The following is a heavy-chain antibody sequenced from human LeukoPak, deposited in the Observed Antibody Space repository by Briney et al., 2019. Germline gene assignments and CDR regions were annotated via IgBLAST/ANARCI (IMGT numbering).Heavy chain of an antibody. J-gene: IGHJ4*02. D-gene: IGHD3-9*01. CDR3: AKNRDDWLLNYFDY. CDR2: ISYDGSNR. V-gene: IGHV3-30*18. Sequence: GGSLRLSCAASGFTFSTYGMHWVRQAPGKGLERVAVISYDGSNRYYADSVKGRFTISRDNSKNTLYLQMNSLRAEDTAVYYCAKNRDDWLLNYFDYWGQGTLVTVSS. CDR1: GFTFSTYG.